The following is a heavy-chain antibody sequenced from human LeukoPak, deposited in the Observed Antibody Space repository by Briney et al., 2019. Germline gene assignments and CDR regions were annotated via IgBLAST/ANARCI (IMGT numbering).Heavy chain of an antibody. V-gene: IGHV4-59*08. CDR2: ISFTGNT. J-gene: IGHJ4*02. D-gene: IGHD3-22*01. Sequence: SQTLSLTCTVSGGSISGYYWSWIRQSPGKRLEWIAYISFTGNTNYNPSLKSRVTISLDTSKTHFSLTLSSLTAADTAVYYCARSPPGWYYDNSGQYYFDTWGQGALVTVSS. CDR1: GGSISGYY. CDR3: ARSPPGWYYDNSGQYYFDT.